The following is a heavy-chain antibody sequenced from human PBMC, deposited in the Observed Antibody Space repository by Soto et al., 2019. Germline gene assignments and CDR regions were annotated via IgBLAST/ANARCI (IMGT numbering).Heavy chain of an antibody. CDR3: ARDYSLRYYGMDV. CDR1: GYTFTSYG. J-gene: IGHJ6*02. Sequence: QVQLVQSGAEVKKPGASVKVSCKASGYTFTSYGISWVRQAPGQGLEWMGWISAYNGNTNYAQKIQSRVTMATATYTSTAYLELRSLRSDDTAVYYCARDYSLRYYGMDVWGQGTTVTVSS. CDR2: ISAYNGNT. V-gene: IGHV1-18*01. D-gene: IGHD5-18*01.